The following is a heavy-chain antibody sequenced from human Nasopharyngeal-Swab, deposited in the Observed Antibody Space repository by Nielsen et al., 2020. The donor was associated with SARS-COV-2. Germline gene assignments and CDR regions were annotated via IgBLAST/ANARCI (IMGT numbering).Heavy chain of an antibody. CDR3: ARAIVGVVIIFNYYYMDV. V-gene: IGHV4-59*12. D-gene: IGHD3-3*01. J-gene: IGHJ6*03. CDR2: IYYSGST. Sequence: WIRPPPGKGLEWIGYIYYSGSTNYNPSLKSRVTISVDTSKNQFSLKLSSVTAADAAVYYCARAIVGVVIIFNYYYMDVWGKGTTVTVSS.